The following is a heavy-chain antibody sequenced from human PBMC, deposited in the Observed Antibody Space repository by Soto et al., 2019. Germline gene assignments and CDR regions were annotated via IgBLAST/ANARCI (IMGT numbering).Heavy chain of an antibody. CDR3: ARDLPKYYYDSSGYPKEDV. V-gene: IGHV4-30-4*01. CDR1: GGSISSGDYY. D-gene: IGHD3-22*01. CDR2: IYYSGST. J-gene: IGHJ6*02. Sequence: PSETLSLTCTVSGGSISSGDYYWSWIRQPPGKGLEWIGYIYYSGSTYYNPSLKSRVTISVDTSKNQFSLKLSSVTAADTAVYYCARDLPKYYYDSSGYPKEDVWGQGTTVTVSS.